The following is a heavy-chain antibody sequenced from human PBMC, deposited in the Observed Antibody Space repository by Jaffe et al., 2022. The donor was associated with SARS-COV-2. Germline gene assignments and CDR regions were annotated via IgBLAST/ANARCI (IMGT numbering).Heavy chain of an antibody. J-gene: IGHJ3*02. D-gene: IGHD6-19*01. CDR1: GYSISSGYY. CDR2: INHGGTT. Sequence: QVQLQESGPGLVKPSETLSLTCSVSGYSISSGYYWGWIRQPPGKGLEWIGSINHGGTTYYNPSLKSRVTISVDTSKNQFSLKLNSLTAADTAVYYCARLLGVAGHSVRNDPFDIWGQGTMVTVSS. CDR3: ARLLGVAGHSVRNDPFDI. V-gene: IGHV4-38-2*01.